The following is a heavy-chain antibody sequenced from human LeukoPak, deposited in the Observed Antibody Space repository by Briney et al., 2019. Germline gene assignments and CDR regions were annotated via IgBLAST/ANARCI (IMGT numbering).Heavy chain of an antibody. CDR3: AKDLDSSGYYYDY. CDR1: GFTFSSYA. Sequence: GGSLRLSCAASGFTFSSYAMSWVRQAPGKGLEWVSAISGSGGSTYYADSVKGRFTISRDNSKKTMYLQMNSLRTEDTAVYYCAKDLDSSGYYYDYWGQGTLVTVSS. CDR2: ISGSGGST. J-gene: IGHJ4*02. V-gene: IGHV3-23*01. D-gene: IGHD3-22*01.